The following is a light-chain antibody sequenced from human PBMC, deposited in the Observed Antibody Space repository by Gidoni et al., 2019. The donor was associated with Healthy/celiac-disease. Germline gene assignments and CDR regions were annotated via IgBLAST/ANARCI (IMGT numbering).Light chain of an antibody. CDR1: QSVSSY. CDR3: QQRSNWPLT. J-gene: IGKJ4*01. Sequence: PATMCCSPGERATLACRASQSVSSYLAWYQQKPGQAPRLLIYDASNRATGIPARFSGSGSGTDFTLTISSLEPEDFAVYYCQQRSNWPLTFGGGTKVEIK. CDR2: DAS. V-gene: IGKV3-11*01.